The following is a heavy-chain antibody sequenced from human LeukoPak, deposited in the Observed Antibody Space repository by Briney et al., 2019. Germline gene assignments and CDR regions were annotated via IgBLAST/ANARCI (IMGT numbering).Heavy chain of an antibody. J-gene: IGHJ5*02. CDR2: ITIGGTNT. CDR3: ATDGAGFDT. CDR1: GFTFNDYY. Sequence: GGSLRLSCAASGFTFNDYYMSWIRQAPGKGLEWLPYITIGGTNTHYADSVKGRFTISRDNAKKSLYLEMNNLRAEDTAVYYCATDGAGFDTWGQGVLVTVSS. V-gene: IGHV3-11*01.